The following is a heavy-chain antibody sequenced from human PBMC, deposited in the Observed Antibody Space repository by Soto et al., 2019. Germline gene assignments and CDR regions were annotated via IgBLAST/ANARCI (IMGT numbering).Heavy chain of an antibody. J-gene: IGHJ4*02. CDR1: GGSFSGYY. Sequence: QVQLLQWGAGLLKPSETLSLTCAVYGGSFSGYYWSWIRQSPGKGLAWIGEIDHSGSANYNPSLMSRVTISLDTSKTQFSLKVRYVTAADTAVYYCARDCGSYYDAVDYWGQGTLVTVST. D-gene: IGHD1-26*01. CDR2: IDHSGSA. V-gene: IGHV4-34*02. CDR3: ARDCGSYYDAVDY.